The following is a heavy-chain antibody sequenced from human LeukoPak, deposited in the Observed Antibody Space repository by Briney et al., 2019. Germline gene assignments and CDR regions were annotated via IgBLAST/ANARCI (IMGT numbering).Heavy chain of an antibody. CDR3: ARDRRDGYNNY. D-gene: IGHD5-24*01. CDR1: GFTFSSYS. J-gene: IGHJ4*02. V-gene: IGHV3-21*01. CDR2: ISSSSSYI. Sequence: PGGSLRISCAASGFTFSSYSMNWVRQAPGNGLEWVSSISSSSSYIYYADSVKGRFTISRDNAKNSLYLQMNSLRAEDTAVYYCARDRRDGYNNYWGQGTLVTVSS.